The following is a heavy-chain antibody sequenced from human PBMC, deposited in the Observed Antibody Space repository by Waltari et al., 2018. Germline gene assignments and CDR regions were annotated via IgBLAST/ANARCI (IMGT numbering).Heavy chain of an antibody. J-gene: IGHJ4*02. D-gene: IGHD4-17*01. CDR1: GYSISSGYY. Sequence: QVQLQESGPGLVKPSETLSLTCTVSGYSISSGYYWGWIRQPPGKGLEWIGSIYHSGSTYYNPSLKSRVTISVDTSKNQFSLKLSSVTAADTAVYYCATTVVTPAMGYFDYWGQGTLVTVSS. V-gene: IGHV4-38-2*02. CDR2: IYHSGST. CDR3: ATTVVTPAMGYFDY.